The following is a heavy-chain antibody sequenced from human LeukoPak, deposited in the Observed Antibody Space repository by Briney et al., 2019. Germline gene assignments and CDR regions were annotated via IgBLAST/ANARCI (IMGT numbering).Heavy chain of an antibody. J-gene: IGHJ4*02. D-gene: IGHD6-19*01. V-gene: IGHV3-21*01. CDR3: ARGLYSSGWYGNYFDY. Sequence: GGSLRLSCAASGFTFSSYSMNWVRQAPGKGLEWVSSISSSSSYIYYADSVKGRFTISRGNAKNSLYLQMNSLRAEDTAVYYCARGLYSSGWYGNYFDYWGQGTLVTVSS. CDR1: GFTFSSYS. CDR2: ISSSSSYI.